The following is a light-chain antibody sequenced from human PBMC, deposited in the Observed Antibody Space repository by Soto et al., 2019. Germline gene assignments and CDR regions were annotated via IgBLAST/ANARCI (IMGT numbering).Light chain of an antibody. CDR1: QSVLYSSNNKNY. CDR2: WAS. V-gene: IGKV4-1*01. Sequence: DIVMTQSPDSLAVSLGERATINCKSSQSVLYSSNNKNYLAWYQQKPGQPPKLLIYWASTRESGVPDRFSGSGSWTDFTLTISSRQAEDVAVYYCQQYYSTPITFGQGTRLEIK. J-gene: IGKJ5*01. CDR3: QQYYSTPIT.